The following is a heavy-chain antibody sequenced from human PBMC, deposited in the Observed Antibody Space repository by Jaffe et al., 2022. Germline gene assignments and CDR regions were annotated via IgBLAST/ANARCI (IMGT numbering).Heavy chain of an antibody. J-gene: IGHJ1*01. CDR3: ATFEQWLPPGGEYFQH. CDR1: GGTFSSYA. V-gene: IGHV1-69*05. Sequence: QVQLVQSGAEVKKPGSSVKVSCKASGGTFSSYAISWVRQAPGQGLEWMGGIIPIFGTANYAQKFQGRVTITTDESTSTAYMELSSLRSEDTAVYYCATFEQWLPPGGEYFQHWGQGTLVTVSS. CDR2: IIPIFGTA. D-gene: IGHD6-19*01.